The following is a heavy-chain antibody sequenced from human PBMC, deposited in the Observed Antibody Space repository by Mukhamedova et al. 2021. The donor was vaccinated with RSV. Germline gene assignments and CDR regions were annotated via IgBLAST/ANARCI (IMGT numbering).Heavy chain of an antibody. J-gene: IGHJ4*02. CDR3: SRDLITVAGPDFDY. Sequence: YAASVKGRFTISRDNAKNTLYLQMNSLRAEATAVYYCSRDLITVAGPDFDYWGQGALVTVSS. D-gene: IGHD6-19*01. V-gene: IGHV3-74*03.